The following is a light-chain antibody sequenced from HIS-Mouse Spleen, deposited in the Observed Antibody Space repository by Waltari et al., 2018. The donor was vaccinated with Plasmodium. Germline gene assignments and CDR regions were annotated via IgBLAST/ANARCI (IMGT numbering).Light chain of an antibody. CDR2: EDS. CDR1: ALPKQS. J-gene: IGLJ3*02. V-gene: IGLV3-10*01. CDR3: YSTDSSGNHRV. Sequence: SYELTQPPSVSVSPAQMARTTCPGDALPKQSASWSQQKSGQATVLVIYEDSKRPSGIPERFSGSSSGTMATLTISGAQVEDEADYYCYSTDSSGNHRVFGGGTKLTVL.